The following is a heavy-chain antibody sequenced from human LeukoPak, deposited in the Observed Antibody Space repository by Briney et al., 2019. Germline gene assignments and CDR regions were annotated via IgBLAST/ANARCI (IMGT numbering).Heavy chain of an antibody. V-gene: IGHV3-11*01. D-gene: IGHD3-9*01. J-gene: IGHJ4*02. CDR1: GFTFTDFY. CDR3: ARALTGFIPGN. Sequence: GGSLRLSCAASGFTFTDFYMSWIRQAPGKGLEWVSYISSSGTTIYYSDSVMGRFTISRVNAKNSLYLQMNSLRAEDTAVYYCARALTGFIPGNWGQGTLVTVSS. CDR2: ISSSGTTI.